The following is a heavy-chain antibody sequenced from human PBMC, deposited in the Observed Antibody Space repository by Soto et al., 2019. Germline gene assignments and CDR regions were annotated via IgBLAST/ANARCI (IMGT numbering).Heavy chain of an antibody. CDR3: AKLGGGYIFGPYLDF. CDR1: GYTFTLYT. Sequence: QVQIVQSGAEVKKSGASVKVSCKTSGYTFTLYTIHWVRQAPGQRLEWMGWINTGNGNTKYSQRFQGRVTMSRDTSATTAYMELSSLTSEDTAVYYCAKLGGGYIFGPYLDFWGQGTLVTVSS. D-gene: IGHD5-18*01. V-gene: IGHV1-3*04. J-gene: IGHJ4*02. CDR2: INTGNGNT.